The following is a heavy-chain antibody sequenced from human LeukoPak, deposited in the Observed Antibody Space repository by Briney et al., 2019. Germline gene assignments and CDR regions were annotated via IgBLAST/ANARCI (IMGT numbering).Heavy chain of an antibody. V-gene: IGHV3-21*04. Sequence: GGSLRLSCAASGFTFSSYSMNWVRQAPGKGLEWISSISGGSSYMYYADSVKGRFTISRDNSKNTLYLQVNSLRAEDTAVYYCAKGGKWDVTPFDYWGQGTLVTVSS. CDR1: GFTFSSYS. J-gene: IGHJ4*02. D-gene: IGHD1-26*01. CDR3: AKGGKWDVTPFDY. CDR2: ISGGSSYM.